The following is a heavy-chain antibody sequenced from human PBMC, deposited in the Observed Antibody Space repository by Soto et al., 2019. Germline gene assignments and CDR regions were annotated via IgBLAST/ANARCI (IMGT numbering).Heavy chain of an antibody. V-gene: IGHV6-1*01. CDR1: GDSVSSNSAA. CDR3: ARVGYCSGGSCYSAFDI. Sequence: SQTLSLTCAISGDSVSSNSAAWNWIRQSPSRGLEWLGRTYYRSKWYNDYAVSVKSRITINPDTSKNQFSLQLNSVTPEDTAVYYCARVGYCSGGSCYSAFDIWGQGTMVTVSS. J-gene: IGHJ3*02. D-gene: IGHD2-15*01. CDR2: TYYRSKWYN.